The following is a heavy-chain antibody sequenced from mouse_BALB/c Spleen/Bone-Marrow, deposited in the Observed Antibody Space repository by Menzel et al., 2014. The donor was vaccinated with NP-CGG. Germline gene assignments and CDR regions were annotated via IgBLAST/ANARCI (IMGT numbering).Heavy chain of an antibody. Sequence: EVQLQQSGAELVKPGASVKLSCTASGFNIKDTYMHWVKQRPEHGLEWIGRIDPANGNTKYDPKFQGKATITADTSSNTAYLQLSSLTSEDTAVYYCARWEYYAMDYWGQGTSVTVSS. D-gene: IGHD4-1*01. V-gene: IGHV14-3*02. CDR1: GFNIKDTY. CDR2: IDPANGNT. CDR3: ARWEYYAMDY. J-gene: IGHJ4*01.